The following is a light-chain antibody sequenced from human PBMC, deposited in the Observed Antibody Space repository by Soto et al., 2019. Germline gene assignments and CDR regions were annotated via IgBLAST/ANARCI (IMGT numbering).Light chain of an antibody. V-gene: IGLV2-14*01. J-gene: IGLJ1*01. Sequence: QSALTQPASVSGSRGQSIIISCVGRNTDVGQDKSVSWYQQGPGKAPKLLIFEVTNRPSGVSNRFSGFRSGNTASLTISGLQPDDEGDYFCVSYTDTDTLVFGTGTKLTVL. CDR2: EVT. CDR1: NTDVGQDKS. CDR3: VSYTDTDTLV.